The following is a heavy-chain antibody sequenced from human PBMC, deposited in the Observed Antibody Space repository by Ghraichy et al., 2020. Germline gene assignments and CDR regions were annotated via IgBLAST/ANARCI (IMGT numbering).Heavy chain of an antibody. J-gene: IGHJ4*02. CDR3: ARESSSGWTTAIDY. CDR1: GYTFTSYG. V-gene: IGHV1-18*01. CDR2: ISAYNGNT. Sequence: ASVKVSCKASGYTFTSYGISWVRQAPGQGLEWMGWISAYNGNTNYAQKLQGRVTMTTDTSPSTAYMELRSLRSDDTAVYYCARESSSGWTTAIDYWGQGTLVTVSS. D-gene: IGHD6-19*01.